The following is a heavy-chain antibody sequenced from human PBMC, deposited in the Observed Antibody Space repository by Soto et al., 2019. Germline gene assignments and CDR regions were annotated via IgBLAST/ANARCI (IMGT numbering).Heavy chain of an antibody. D-gene: IGHD6-19*01. CDR1: GFTFSSYA. CDR3: AKDGDSGWYAEGAFDI. Sequence: GGSLRLSCAASGFTFSSYAMSWVRQAPGKGLEWVSAISGSGGSTYYADSVKGRFTISRDNSKNTLYLQMNSLRAEDTAVYYCAKDGDSGWYAEGAFDIWGQGTMVTVSS. V-gene: IGHV3-23*01. J-gene: IGHJ3*02. CDR2: ISGSGGST.